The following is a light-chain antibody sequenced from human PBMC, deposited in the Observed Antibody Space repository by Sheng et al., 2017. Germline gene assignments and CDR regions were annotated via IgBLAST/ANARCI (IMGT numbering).Light chain of an antibody. CDR3: QQYDKWPLT. V-gene: IGKV3-15*01. J-gene: IGKJ4*01. CDR2: GAS. Sequence: EIVLTQSPATLSLSPGEGASLSCRASQSVSNSYLAWYQQKPGQAPRLLIYGASSRATGFPARLSGSGSGTEFTLTISSLQSEDFAVYYCQQYDKWPLTFGGGTKVEIK. CDR1: QSVSNSY.